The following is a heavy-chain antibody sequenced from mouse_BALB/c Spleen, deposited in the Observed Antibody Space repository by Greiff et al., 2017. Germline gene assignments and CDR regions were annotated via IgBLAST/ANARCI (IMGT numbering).Heavy chain of an antibody. CDR1: GYTFTSYW. CDR3: ARGGNYFDY. D-gene: IGHD1-1*02. CDR2: INPSNGRT. V-gene: IGHV1S81*02. J-gene: IGHJ2*01. Sequence: QVHVKQSGAELVKPGASVKLSCKASGYTFTSYWMHWVKQRPGQGLEWIGEINPSNGRTNYNEKFKSKATLTVDKSSSTAYMQLSSLTSEDSAVYYCARGGNYFDYWGQGTTLTVSS.